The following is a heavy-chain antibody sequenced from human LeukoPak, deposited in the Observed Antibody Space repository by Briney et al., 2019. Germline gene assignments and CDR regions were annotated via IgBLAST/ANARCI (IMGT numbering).Heavy chain of an antibody. V-gene: IGHV4-31*11. CDR1: GGSISSGTHY. D-gene: IGHD2-2*01. J-gene: IGHJ6*02. CDR2: IYNTGSA. CDR3: ASTHCASPSCYSYYYSGLDV. Sequence: PSQTLSLTCAVSGGSISSGTHYWNWIRQHPGQGLEWIGHIYNTGSAYYNPSLMNRVSISIDTSENQFSLKLSSVTAADTAVYYCASTHCASPSCYSYYYSGLDVWAKGPRSSSP.